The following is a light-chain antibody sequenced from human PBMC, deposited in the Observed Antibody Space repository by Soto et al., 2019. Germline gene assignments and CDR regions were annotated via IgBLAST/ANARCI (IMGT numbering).Light chain of an antibody. CDR1: SGDVGGYKF. Sequence: QSALTQPASVSGSPGQSITIYCTGTSGDVGGYKFVSWYQQHPGKAPKLMIYEVTNRPSGVSNRFSGSKSGNTASLTISGLQAEDEADYYCSSYTTSSTRVFGTGTKVTVL. J-gene: IGLJ1*01. CDR2: EVT. V-gene: IGLV2-14*01. CDR3: SSYTTSSTRV.